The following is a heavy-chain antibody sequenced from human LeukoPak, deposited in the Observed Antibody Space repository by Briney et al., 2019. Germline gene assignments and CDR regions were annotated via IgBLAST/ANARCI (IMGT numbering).Heavy chain of an antibody. CDR3: ARDLWGGYYDSSGYSASRDY. Sequence: PSGTLSLTCAVSGGSISSSSYYWGWIRQPPGKGLEWIGSIYYSGSTYYNPSLKSRVTISVDTSKNQFSLKLSSVTAADTAVYYCARDLWGGYYDSSGYSASRDYWGQGTLVTVSS. J-gene: IGHJ4*02. CDR1: GGSISSSSYY. CDR2: IYYSGST. D-gene: IGHD3-22*01. V-gene: IGHV4-39*07.